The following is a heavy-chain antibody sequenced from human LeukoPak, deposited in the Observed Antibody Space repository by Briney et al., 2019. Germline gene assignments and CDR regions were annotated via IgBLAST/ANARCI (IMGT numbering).Heavy chain of an antibody. CDR3: ARFPNYDFWSGYYSVDY. CDR2: MNPNRGNT. J-gene: IGHJ4*02. D-gene: IGHD3-3*01. Sequence: ASVKVSCKASGYTFTSYDINWVRQATGQGLEWMGWMNPNRGNTGYAQKFQGRVTMTRNTSISTAYMELSSLRSEDTAVYYCARFPNYDFWSGYYSVDYWGQGTLVTVSS. V-gene: IGHV1-8*01. CDR1: GYTFTSYD.